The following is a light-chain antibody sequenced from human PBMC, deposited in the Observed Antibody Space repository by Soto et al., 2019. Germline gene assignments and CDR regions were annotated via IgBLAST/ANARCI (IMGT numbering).Light chain of an antibody. V-gene: IGLV1-44*01. CDR3: AAWDDSLNGYG. CDR2: SNN. Sequence: QSVLTQPPSASGTPGQRVTISCSGSSSNIGSNTVNWYQQLPGTAPKLLIYSNNQRPSGVPDRFSGSKSGTSASLAISVLQSEDEADYYCAAWDDSLNGYGFGTGTKVTVL. J-gene: IGLJ1*01. CDR1: SSNIGSNT.